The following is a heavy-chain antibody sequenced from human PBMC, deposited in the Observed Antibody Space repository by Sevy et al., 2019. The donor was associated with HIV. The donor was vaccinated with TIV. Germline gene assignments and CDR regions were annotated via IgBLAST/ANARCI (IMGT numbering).Heavy chain of an antibody. J-gene: IGHJ5*01. CDR3: AKDRRRGYSFGLDS. Sequence: GGSLRLSCVGSGFPFGSHSMHWVRQAPGKGLEWVAVISYDGDNKYYADCVKGRFTISRDNSKNTLFLQMNSLRGDDTAVYYCAKDRRRGYSFGLDSWGQGTLVTVSS. CDR1: GFPFGSHS. D-gene: IGHD5-18*01. CDR2: ISYDGDNK. V-gene: IGHV3-30*18.